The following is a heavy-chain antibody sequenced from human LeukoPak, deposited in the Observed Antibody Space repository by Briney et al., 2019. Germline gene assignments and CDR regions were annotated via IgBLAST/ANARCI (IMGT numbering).Heavy chain of an antibody. D-gene: IGHD2-2*01. CDR1: ARFIGSGIYY. CDR3: ARHTAMPNNWFDP. CDR2: IYYSGST. Sequence: SQTLSLTCFVEARFIGSGIYYWGWIRQPPGKGLEWIGSIYYSGSTYYNPSLKSRVTISVDMSKNQFSLKLSSVTAADTAMYYCARHTAMPNNWFDPWDQGTLVTVSS. V-gene: IGHV4-39*01. J-gene: IGHJ5*02.